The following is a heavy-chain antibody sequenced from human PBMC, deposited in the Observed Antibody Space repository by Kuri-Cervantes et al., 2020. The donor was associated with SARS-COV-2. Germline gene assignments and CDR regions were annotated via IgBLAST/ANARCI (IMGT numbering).Heavy chain of an antibody. D-gene: IGHD3-9*01. CDR2: INPSGGST. J-gene: IGHJ6*02. CDR3: AREAGYYDMLLTPSYYYYYYGMDV. V-gene: IGHV1-46*01. Sequence: ASVKVSCKASGYTFTSYYMHWVRQAPGQGLEWMGIINPSGGSTSYAQKFQGRVTVTRDTSTSTVYMELSSLRSEDTAVYYCAREAGYYDMLLTPSYYYYYYGMDVWGQGTTVTVSS. CDR1: GYTFTSYY.